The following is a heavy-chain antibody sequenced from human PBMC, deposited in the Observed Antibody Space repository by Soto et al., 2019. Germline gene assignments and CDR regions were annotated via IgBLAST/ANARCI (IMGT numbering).Heavy chain of an antibody. CDR2: ISGSGGST. CDR3: ARLYPPSIAVAVYDY. D-gene: IGHD6-19*01. J-gene: IGHJ4*02. Sequence: PGGSLRLSCAASGFTFSSYAMSWVRQAPGKGLEWVSAISGSGGSTYYADSVKGRFTISRDNSKNTLYLQMNSLRAEDTAVYYCARLYPPSIAVAVYDYWGQGTLVTVSS. V-gene: IGHV3-23*01. CDR1: GFTFSSYA.